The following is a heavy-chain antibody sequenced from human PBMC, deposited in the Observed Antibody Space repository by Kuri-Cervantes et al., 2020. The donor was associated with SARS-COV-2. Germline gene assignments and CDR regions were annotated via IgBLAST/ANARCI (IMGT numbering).Heavy chain of an antibody. CDR2: IYYSGST. D-gene: IGHD1-26*01. J-gene: IGHJ3*02. CDR3: ARIVGATADAFDI. Sequence: SETLSLTCTVSGGSISSYYWSWIRQPPGKGLEWIGYIYYSGSTYYNPSLKSRVTISVDTSKNQFSLKLSSVTAADTAVYCCARIVGATADAFDIWGQGTMVTVSS. CDR1: GGSISSYY. V-gene: IGHV4-59*08.